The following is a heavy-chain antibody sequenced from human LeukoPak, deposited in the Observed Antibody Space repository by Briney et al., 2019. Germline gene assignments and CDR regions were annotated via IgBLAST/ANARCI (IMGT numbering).Heavy chain of an antibody. J-gene: IGHJ4*02. CDR3: ARLGYSYGPTGGYFDY. CDR2: IYPGDSDT. CDR1: GYSFTSYW. V-gene: IGHV5-51*01. Sequence: GESLKIFCKGSGYSFTSYWIGWVRQMPGKGLEWMGIIYPGDSDTRYSPSFQGQVTISADKSISTAYLQWSSLKASDTAMYYCARLGYSYGPTGGYFDYWGQGTLVTVSS. D-gene: IGHD5-18*01.